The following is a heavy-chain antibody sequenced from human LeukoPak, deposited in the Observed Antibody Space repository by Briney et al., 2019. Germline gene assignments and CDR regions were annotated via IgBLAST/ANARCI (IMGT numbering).Heavy chain of an antibody. CDR1: GYTITSYG. J-gene: IGHJ3*02. CDR2: ISAYNGNT. Sequence: ASVKVSCKASGYTITSYGISWVRQAPGQGLEWMGWISAYNGNTNYAQKLQGRVTMTTDTSTSTAYMELRSLRSDDTAVYYCARSYYYDSSGYSQGAFDIWGQGTMVTVSS. CDR3: ARSYYYDSSGYSQGAFDI. D-gene: IGHD3-22*01. V-gene: IGHV1-18*01.